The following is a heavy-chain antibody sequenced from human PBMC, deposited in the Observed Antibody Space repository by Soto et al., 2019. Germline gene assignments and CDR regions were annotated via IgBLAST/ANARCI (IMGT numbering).Heavy chain of an antibody. CDR1: GGSISSSSYY. Sequence: SETLSLTCTVSGGSISSSSYYWGWIRQPPGKGLEWIGSIYYSGSTYYNPSLKSRVTISVDTSKNQFSLKLSSVTAADTAVYYCATPGGEYSGYDWGYHFDYWGQGTLVTVSS. CDR2: IYYSGST. V-gene: IGHV4-39*01. D-gene: IGHD5-12*01. CDR3: ATPGGEYSGYDWGYHFDY. J-gene: IGHJ4*02.